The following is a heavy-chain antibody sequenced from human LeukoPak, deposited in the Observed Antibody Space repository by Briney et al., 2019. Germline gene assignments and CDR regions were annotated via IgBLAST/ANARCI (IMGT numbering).Heavy chain of an antibody. CDR1: GFTFDDYA. Sequence: GRSLRLSCAASGFTFDDYAMHWVRQAPGKGLEWVSGISWNSGSIGYADSVKGRFTISRDNAKNSLYLQMNSLRAEDTALYYCAKVGYGTRYYFDYWGQGTLVTVSP. V-gene: IGHV3-9*01. J-gene: IGHJ4*02. D-gene: IGHD5-12*01. CDR3: AKVGYGTRYYFDY. CDR2: ISWNSGSI.